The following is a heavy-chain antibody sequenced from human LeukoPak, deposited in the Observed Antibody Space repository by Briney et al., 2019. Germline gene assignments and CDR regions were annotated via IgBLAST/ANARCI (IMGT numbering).Heavy chain of an antibody. CDR1: GFTFSSYG. Sequence: HSGGSLRLSCAASGFTFSSYGMHWVRQAPGKGLEWVAVISYDGSNKYYADSVKGRFTISRDNSKSTLYLQMNSLRIEDTAVYYCVREGIELGSAFDIWGQGTMVTVSS. V-gene: IGHV3-30*03. J-gene: IGHJ3*02. CDR2: ISYDGSNK. D-gene: IGHD5-18*01. CDR3: VREGIELGSAFDI.